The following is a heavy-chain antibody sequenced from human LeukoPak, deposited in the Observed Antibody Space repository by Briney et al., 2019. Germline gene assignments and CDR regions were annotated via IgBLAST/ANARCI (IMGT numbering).Heavy chain of an antibody. CDR3: ARGYCSSTSCYNWFDP. CDR2: IIPIFGTA. J-gene: IGHJ5*02. D-gene: IGHD2-2*01. Sequence: ASVKVSCKASGGTFSSYAISWVRQAPGQGLEWMGGIIPIFGTANYAQKFQGRATITTDESTSTAYMELSSLRSEDTAVYYCARGYCSSTSCYNWFDPWGQGTLVTVSS. CDR1: GGTFSSYA. V-gene: IGHV1-69*05.